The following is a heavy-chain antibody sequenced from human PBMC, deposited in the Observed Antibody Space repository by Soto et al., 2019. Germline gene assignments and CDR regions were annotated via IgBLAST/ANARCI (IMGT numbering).Heavy chain of an antibody. CDR3: VRQGIGALHGRVCG. J-gene: IGHJ6*02. CDR2: IYSNGGT. CDR1: GDSIGTYN. Sequence: QVQLQASGPGLVKPSDTLSLTCTVSGDSIGTYNWGWIRQPPGKRLEWIGYIYSNGGTSYNPALKSRLTLSSCTATHQFSLRRSSRTAAPTAVYYCVRQGIGALHGRVCGWGQGTTVPVSS. V-gene: IGHV4-59*08. D-gene: IGHD1-26*01.